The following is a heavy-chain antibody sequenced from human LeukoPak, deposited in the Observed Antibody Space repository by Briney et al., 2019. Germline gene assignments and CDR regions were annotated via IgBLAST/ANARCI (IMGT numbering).Heavy chain of an antibody. D-gene: IGHD3-22*01. J-gene: IGHJ5*02. CDR1: GYTFTSYG. CDR3: ARDYYDSSGYAENWFDP. V-gene: IGHV1-18*01. CDR2: ISAYNGNT. Sequence: ASVKVSCKASGYTFTSYGISWVRQAPGQGLEWMGWISAYNGNTNYAQKLQGRVTMTTDTSTSTAYMELRSLRSGDTAVYYCARDYYDSSGYAENWFDPWGQGTLVTVSS.